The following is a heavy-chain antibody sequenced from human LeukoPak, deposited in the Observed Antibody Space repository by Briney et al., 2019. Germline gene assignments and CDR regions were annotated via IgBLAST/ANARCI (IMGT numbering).Heavy chain of an antibody. CDR3: ARERVYYDSSGYYYVKGRFDY. Sequence: ASVKVSCKASGYTFTGYYMHWVRQAPGQGLEWMGWINPNSGGTNYAQKFQGRVTMTRDTSISTAYMELSRLRSDDTAVYYCARERVYYDSSGYYYVKGRFDYWGQGTLVTVSS. V-gene: IGHV1-2*02. CDR2: INPNSGGT. D-gene: IGHD3-22*01. CDR1: GYTFTGYY. J-gene: IGHJ4*02.